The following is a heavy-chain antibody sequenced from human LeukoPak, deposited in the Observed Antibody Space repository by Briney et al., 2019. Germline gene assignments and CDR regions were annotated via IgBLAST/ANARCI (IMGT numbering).Heavy chain of an antibody. D-gene: IGHD3-3*01. CDR2: TNPNSGGT. V-gene: IGHV1-2*02. Sequence: ASVKVSCKASGYTFTGYYMHWVRQAPGQGLEWMGWTNPNSGGTNYAQKFQGRVTMTRDTSISTAYMELSRLRSDDTAVYYCARDGLRFLEWLSTNWFDPWGQGTLVTVSS. J-gene: IGHJ5*02. CDR3: ARDGLRFLEWLSTNWFDP. CDR1: GYTFTGYY.